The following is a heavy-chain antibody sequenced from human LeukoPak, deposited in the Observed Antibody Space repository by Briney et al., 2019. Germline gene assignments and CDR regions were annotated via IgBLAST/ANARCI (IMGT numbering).Heavy chain of an antibody. J-gene: IGHJ4*02. Sequence: GGSLRLPCAASGFTFSSYAMSWVRQAPGKGLEWVSAISGSGGSTYYADSVKGRFTISRDNSKNTLYLQMNSLRAEDTAVYYCAKGGSYSSSWHFDYWGQGTLVTVSS. CDR3: AKGGSYSSSWHFDY. CDR2: ISGSGGST. D-gene: IGHD6-13*01. CDR1: GFTFSSYA. V-gene: IGHV3-23*01.